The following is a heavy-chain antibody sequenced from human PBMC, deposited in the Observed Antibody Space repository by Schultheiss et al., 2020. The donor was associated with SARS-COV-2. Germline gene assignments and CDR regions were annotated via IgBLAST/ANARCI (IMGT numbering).Heavy chain of an antibody. CDR1: GFTVSSNY. Sequence: GESLKISCAASGFTVSSNYMSWVRQAPGKGLEWVSVIYSGGSTYYADSVKGRFTISRDNSKNTLYLQMNSLRAEDTAVYYCAKAYRVGRSVTTAQGYWGQGTLVTVSS. D-gene: IGHD4-17*01. CDR2: IYSGGST. V-gene: IGHV3-66*01. CDR3: AKAYRVGRSVTTAQGY. J-gene: IGHJ4*02.